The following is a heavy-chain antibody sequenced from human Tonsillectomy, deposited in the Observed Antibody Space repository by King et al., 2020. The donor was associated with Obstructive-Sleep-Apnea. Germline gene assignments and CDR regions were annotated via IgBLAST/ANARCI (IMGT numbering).Heavy chain of an antibody. J-gene: IGHJ4*02. CDR1: GGFTSSYY. Sequence: QLQESGPGLVKPSETLALTCTVAGGFTSSYYWSVIRQPPGKGREWIGYIYYIGTTNYNPSLKSRVTISLDTSKNQFSLKLSSVTAADTAVYYCARGFIYSSHDYWGQGTLVTVSS. V-gene: IGHV4-59*01. CDR2: IYYIGTT. D-gene: IGHD6-6*01. CDR3: ARGFIYSSHDY.